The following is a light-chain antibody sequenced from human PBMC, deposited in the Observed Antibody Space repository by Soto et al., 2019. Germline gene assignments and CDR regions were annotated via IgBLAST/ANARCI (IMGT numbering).Light chain of an antibody. CDR3: QQSYSTLGYT. J-gene: IGKJ2*01. V-gene: IGKV1-39*01. CDR2: AAS. Sequence: DIQMTQSPSSLSASVGDRVTITCRASQSISRYLNWYQQRPGKAPKLLIYAASSLQSGFPSRFSGSGSGTDFTLTISSLQPEDFATYYCQQSYSTLGYTFGQGTKLEIK. CDR1: QSISRY.